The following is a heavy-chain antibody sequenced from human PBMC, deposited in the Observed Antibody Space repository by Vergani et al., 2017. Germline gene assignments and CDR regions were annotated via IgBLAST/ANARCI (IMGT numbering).Heavy chain of an antibody. CDR3: GNGNSYGHVSFII. CDR1: GGSISSSSYY. CDR2: IYYSGST. D-gene: IGHD5-18*01. J-gene: IGHJ3*02. V-gene: IGHV4-39*01. Sequence: QVQLQQWGAGLLKPSETLSLTCTVSGGSISSSSYYWGWIRQPPGKGLEWIGSIYYSGSTYYNPSLKSRVTISVDTSKNQFSLKLSSVTAADTAVYYCGNGNSYGHVSFIIWGQGTMVTVSS.